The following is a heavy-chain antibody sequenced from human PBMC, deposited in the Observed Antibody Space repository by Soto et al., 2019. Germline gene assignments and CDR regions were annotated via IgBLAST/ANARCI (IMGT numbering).Heavy chain of an antibody. CDR1: GGSIRSGGYY. CDR2: IYYSGST. D-gene: IGHD2-15*01. J-gene: IGHJ4*02. Sequence: SDTLSLTCTVSGGSIRSGGYYWRWIRQHPGKGLEWIGYIYYSGSTYYNPSLKSRVTISVDTSKNQFSLKLSSVTAADTAVYYCAKGGYCSASICYPGFDYWGQGTLVTVS. V-gene: IGHV4-31*03. CDR3: AKGGYCSASICYPGFDY.